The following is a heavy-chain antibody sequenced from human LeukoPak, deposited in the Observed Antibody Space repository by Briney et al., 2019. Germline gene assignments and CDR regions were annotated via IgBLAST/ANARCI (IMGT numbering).Heavy chain of an antibody. V-gene: IGHV1-46*01. Sequence: ASVKVSCKASGYTFTSYYMHWVRQAPGQGLEWMGIINPSGGSTSYAQKFQGRVTMTRDTSTSTVYMELSSLRSEDTAVYYCARRAADNYDILTGYTSYYKDVWGKGTTVTVSS. D-gene: IGHD3-9*01. J-gene: IGHJ6*03. CDR2: INPSGGST. CDR1: GYTFTSYY. CDR3: ARRAADNYDILTGYTSYYKDV.